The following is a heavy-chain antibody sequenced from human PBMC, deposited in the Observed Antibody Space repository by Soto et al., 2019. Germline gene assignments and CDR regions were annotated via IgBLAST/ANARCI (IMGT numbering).Heavy chain of an antibody. J-gene: IGHJ4*02. CDR3: ARGGHNSGWYWTFDS. CDR1: RGTFTTDA. V-gene: IGHV1-69*01. D-gene: IGHD6-13*01. CDR2: IIPVFGPP. Sequence: QVQLVQSGAEVKKPGSSVSVSCKSSRGTFTTDAISWVRQAPGQGLEWMGVIIPVFGPPIYAQKFQGRVSITADESTSTANLELSNLRSEDTAVYYCARGGHNSGWYWTFDSWGQGTLVTVSS.